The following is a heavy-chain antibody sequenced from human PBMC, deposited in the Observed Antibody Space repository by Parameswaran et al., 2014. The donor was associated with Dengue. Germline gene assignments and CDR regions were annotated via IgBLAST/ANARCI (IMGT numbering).Heavy chain of an antibody. V-gene: IGHV4-34*01. CDR2: INHSGST. CDR3: ASPASLYSSSWPPGGPFDI. Sequence: RWIRQPPGKGLEWIGQINHSGSTNYNPSLKSRVTISVDTSKNQFSLKLSSVTAADTAVYYCASPASLYSSSWPPGGPFDIWGQGTMVTVSS. D-gene: IGHD6-13*01. J-gene: IGHJ3*02.